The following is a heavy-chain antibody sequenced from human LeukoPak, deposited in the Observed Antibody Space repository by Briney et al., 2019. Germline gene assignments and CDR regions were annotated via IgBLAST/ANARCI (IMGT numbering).Heavy chain of an antibody. Sequence: GASVKVSCKASGYTFTSYDINWVRQATGQGLEWMGWMNPNRGNTGYAQKFQGRVTMTRNTSISTAYMELSSLRSEDTAVYYCARVRGDYDFWSGSNWFDPWGQGTLVTVSS. CDR1: GYTFTSYD. V-gene: IGHV1-8*01. J-gene: IGHJ5*02. CDR3: ARVRGDYDFWSGSNWFDP. D-gene: IGHD3-3*01. CDR2: MNPNRGNT.